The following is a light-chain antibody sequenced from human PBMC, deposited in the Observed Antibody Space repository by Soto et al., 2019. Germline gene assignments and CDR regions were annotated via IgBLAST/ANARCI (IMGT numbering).Light chain of an antibody. CDR2: GAS. CDR3: QQYGSSPE. Sequence: EIVLTQSPVTLSLSPGERATLSCRASQSVSSSYLAWYQQKPGQAPRLLIYGASSRATGIPDRFSGSGSGTYFTLTISILEPEDFAVYYCQQYGSSPEFGQGTKVDIK. V-gene: IGKV3-20*01. CDR1: QSVSSSY. J-gene: IGKJ1*01.